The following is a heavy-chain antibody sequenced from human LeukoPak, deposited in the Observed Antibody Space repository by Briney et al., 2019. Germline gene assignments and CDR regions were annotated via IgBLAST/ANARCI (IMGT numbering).Heavy chain of an antibody. J-gene: IGHJ4*02. CDR2: ISGSGGST. CDR1: GFTFSSYA. Sequence: GGSLRLSCAASGFTFSSYAMSRVRQAPGKGLEWVSAISGSGGSTYYADSVKGRFTISRDNSKNTLYLQMNSLRAEDTAVYYCAKGYSSGWYLDYWGQGTLVTVSS. CDR3: AKGYSSGWYLDY. V-gene: IGHV3-23*01. D-gene: IGHD6-19*01.